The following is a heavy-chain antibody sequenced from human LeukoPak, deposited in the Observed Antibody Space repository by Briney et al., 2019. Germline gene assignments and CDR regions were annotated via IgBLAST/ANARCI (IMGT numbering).Heavy chain of an antibody. J-gene: IGHJ4*02. V-gene: IGHV3-30-3*01. CDR2: ISYDGSNT. CDR3: ARTVTCLSPHFDY. Sequence: PGGSLRLSCAASGFTFSPYAMHWVRQAPGKGLEWVAVISYDGSNTYYADSVKGRFTISRDNSKNTLYLQMNSLRTEDTAVYYGARTVTCLSPHFDYWGQGTLVTVSS. CDR1: GFTFSPYA. D-gene: IGHD3-16*02.